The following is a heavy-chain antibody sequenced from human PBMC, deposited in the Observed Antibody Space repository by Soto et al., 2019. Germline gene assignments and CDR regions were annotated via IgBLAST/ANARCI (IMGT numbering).Heavy chain of an antibody. Sequence: SETLSLTCSVPGGSINNYYWSWVRQSAGKGLEWIGRVYTAGTTDYNPSLKGRVTISVDTSKNQFYLSLRSVTAADTAIYYCARDCNSIFDDFADMRWNFDPWGQGTLVTVSS. D-gene: IGHD3-3*01. CDR3: ARDCNSIFDDFADMRWNFDP. J-gene: IGHJ5*02. CDR2: VYTAGTT. CDR1: GGSINNYY. V-gene: IGHV4-4*07.